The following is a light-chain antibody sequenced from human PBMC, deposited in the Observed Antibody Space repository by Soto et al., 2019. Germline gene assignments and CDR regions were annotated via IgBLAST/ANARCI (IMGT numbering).Light chain of an antibody. Sequence: DIQMTQSPSSLSASVEDRVTMTCRASHTISNTLNWYQHRPGKPPNLLLYASSTLQSGVPPRFSGGGSGTEFTLTISILQPEDFATYYCHQTYSTPITFGQGTRLEIK. CDR2: ASS. CDR3: HQTYSTPIT. V-gene: IGKV1-39*01. CDR1: HTISNT. J-gene: IGKJ5*01.